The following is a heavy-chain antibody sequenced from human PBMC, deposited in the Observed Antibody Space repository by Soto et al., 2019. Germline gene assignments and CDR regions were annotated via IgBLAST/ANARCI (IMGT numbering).Heavy chain of an antibody. J-gene: IGHJ4*02. V-gene: IGHV4-59*01. Sequence: SETRSLTCTVSGGSFSSYSWTWVRQPPGKGLEWIGYVYYSGSTHYNPSLKSRVTISLDTSKNQFSLKLTSVTAADTAMYFCASSPPAMVAPNIWGQGTLVTVSS. CDR3: ASSPPAMVAPNI. D-gene: IGHD5-18*01. CDR1: GGSFSSYS. CDR2: VYYSGST.